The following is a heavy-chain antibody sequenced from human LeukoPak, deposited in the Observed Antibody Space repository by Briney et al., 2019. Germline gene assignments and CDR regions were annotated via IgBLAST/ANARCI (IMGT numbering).Heavy chain of an antibody. D-gene: IGHD1-14*01. J-gene: IGHJ4*02. CDR2: IYYSGST. CDR3: AREGIRGAFDY. V-gene: IGHV4-59*01. Sequence: SETLSLTCTVSGGSISSYYWSWIRQPPGKGLEWIGYIYYSGSTNYNPSLKSRVTISVDTSKNQFSLKLSSVTAADTAVYYCAREGIRGAFDYWGQGTLVTVSS. CDR1: GGSISSYY.